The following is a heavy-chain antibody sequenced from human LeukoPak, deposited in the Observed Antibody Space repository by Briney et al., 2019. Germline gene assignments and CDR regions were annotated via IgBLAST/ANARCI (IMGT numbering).Heavy chain of an antibody. D-gene: IGHD3-10*01. CDR2: ISYDGSNI. Sequence: GGSLRLSCAASGFTFSSYAMHWVRQAPGKGLEWVAVISYDGSNIYYADSVKGRFTISRDNSKNTLYLQMNSLRAEDTAAYYCARFPIRGSSSDYWGQGTLVTVSS. CDR3: ARFPIRGSSSDY. J-gene: IGHJ4*02. CDR1: GFTFSSYA. V-gene: IGHV3-30*04.